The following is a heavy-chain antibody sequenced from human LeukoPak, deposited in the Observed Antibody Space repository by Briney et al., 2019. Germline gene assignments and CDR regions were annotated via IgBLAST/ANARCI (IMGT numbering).Heavy chain of an antibody. Sequence: GGSLRLSCAASGFTFSSNAMHWVRQAPGKGLEYVSAISSNGGSTYYANSVKGRFTISRDNSKNTLYLQMGSLRADDMAVYYCAREYCSATSCYKTIDYWGRGTLVTVSS. CDR1: GFTFSSNA. D-gene: IGHD2-2*02. CDR3: AREYCSATSCYKTIDY. V-gene: IGHV3-64*01. CDR2: ISSNGGST. J-gene: IGHJ4*02.